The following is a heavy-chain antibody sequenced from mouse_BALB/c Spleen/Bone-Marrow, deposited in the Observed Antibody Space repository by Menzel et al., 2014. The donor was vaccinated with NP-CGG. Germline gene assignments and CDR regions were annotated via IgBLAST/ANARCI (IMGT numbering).Heavy chain of an antibody. CDR3: AKGNRYDGAWFAY. V-gene: IGHV1-67*01. Sequence: QVHVKQSGPELVRPGVSVKISCKGSGYTFTDYAMHWVKQSHAKSLEWIGVISTYSGNTNYNQKFKGKATMTVDKSSSTAYMELARLTSEDSAIYYCAKGNRYDGAWFAYWGQGTLVTVSA. CDR2: ISTYSGNT. D-gene: IGHD2-14*01. J-gene: IGHJ3*01. CDR1: GYTFTDYA.